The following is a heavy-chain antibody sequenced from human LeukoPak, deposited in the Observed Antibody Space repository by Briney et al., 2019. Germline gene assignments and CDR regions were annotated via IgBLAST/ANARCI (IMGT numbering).Heavy chain of an antibody. Sequence: SQTLSLTYTVSCASISSSSYYCGWIRQPPGKGLEWIGSIYYSGSTYYNPSLKSRVTISVDTSKNQFSLKLSSVTAADTAVYYCARDLLPSYSSSLLTWFDPWGQGTLVTVSS. CDR1: CASISSSSYY. J-gene: IGHJ5*02. D-gene: IGHD6-6*01. CDR3: ARDLLPSYSSSLLTWFDP. CDR2: IYYSGST. V-gene: IGHV4-39*07.